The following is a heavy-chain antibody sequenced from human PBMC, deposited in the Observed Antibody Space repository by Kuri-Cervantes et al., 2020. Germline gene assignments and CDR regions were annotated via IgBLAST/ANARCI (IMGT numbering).Heavy chain of an antibody. Sequence: ASVKVSCKASGGTFSSYAISWVRQAPGQGLEWMGWISAYNGNTNYAQKLQGRVTMTTDTSTSTAYMELRSLRSEDTAVYYCASQLGILGSAFDIWGQGTMVTVSS. CDR3: ASQLGILGSAFDI. D-gene: IGHD7-27*01. CDR2: ISAYNGNT. V-gene: IGHV1-18*01. J-gene: IGHJ3*02. CDR1: GGTFSSYA.